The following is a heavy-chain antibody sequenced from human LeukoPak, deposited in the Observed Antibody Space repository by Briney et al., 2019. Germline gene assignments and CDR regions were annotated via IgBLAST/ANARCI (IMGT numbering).Heavy chain of an antibody. CDR1: GGTFSSYA. V-gene: IGHV1-69*01. J-gene: IGHJ4*02. D-gene: IGHD2-15*01. CDR3: ASSHCSGGSCYLYYFDY. CDR2: IIPIFGTA. Sequence: SVKVSCKASGGTFSSYAISWVRQAPGQGLEWMGGIIPIFGTANYAQKFQGRVTITADESTSTAYMELSSLRSEVTAVYYCASSHCSGGSCYLYYFDYWGQGTLVTVSS.